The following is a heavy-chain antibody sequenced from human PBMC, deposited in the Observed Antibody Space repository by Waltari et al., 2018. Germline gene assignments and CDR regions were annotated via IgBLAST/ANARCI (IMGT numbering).Heavy chain of an antibody. V-gene: IGHV4-4*02. CDR3: AAIAVAGPFDY. J-gene: IGHJ4*02. CDR2: IYHSGST. Sequence: QVQLQGSGPGLVKPSGTLSLTCAVSGGSISSRNWWCWVLQPPGKGLDWIGEIYHSGSTNYNPSLKSRVTISVDKSKIQFALKLSSVTAADTAVYYCAAIAVAGPFDYCGQGTLVTVSS. D-gene: IGHD6-19*01. CDR1: GGSISSRNW.